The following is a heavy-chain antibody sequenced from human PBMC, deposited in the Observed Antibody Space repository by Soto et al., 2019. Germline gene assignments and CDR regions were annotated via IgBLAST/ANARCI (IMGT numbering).Heavy chain of an antibody. J-gene: IGHJ6*02. V-gene: IGHV1-8*01. D-gene: IGHD3-3*01. CDR1: GYTFSGYD. Sequence: QVQLVQSGAEVKKPGASVRVSCKASGYTFSGYDINWVRQATGQGREWMGWVSPDSGSTGYAGIFQGRVTMTWNRSTTTAYMDLSRLTSEDSAVYYCARAKDLRYVEWSVYRGGNYAMDVWGQGTTGTVSS. CDR3: ARAKDLRYVEWSVYRGGNYAMDV. CDR2: VSPDSGST.